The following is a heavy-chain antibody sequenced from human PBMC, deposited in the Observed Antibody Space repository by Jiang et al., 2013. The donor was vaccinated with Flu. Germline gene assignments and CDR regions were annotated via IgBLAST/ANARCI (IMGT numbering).Heavy chain of an antibody. J-gene: IGHJ5*02. D-gene: IGHD2-15*01. CDR2: IYYSGST. CDR3: ARARDIWWFDP. CDR1: GGSISSYY. V-gene: IGHV4-59*01. Sequence: LLKPSETLSLTCTVSGGSISSYYWSWIRQPPGKGLEWIGYIYYSGSTNYNPSLKSRVTISVDTSKNQFSLKLSSVTAADTAVYYCARARDIWWFDPWGQGTLVTVSS.